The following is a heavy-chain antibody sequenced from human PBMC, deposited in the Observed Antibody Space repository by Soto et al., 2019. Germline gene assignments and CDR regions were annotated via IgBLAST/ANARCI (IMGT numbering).Heavy chain of an antibody. J-gene: IGHJ6*02. V-gene: IGHV1-18*01. CDR3: ARSSGTYPPSRYYYGLDV. CDR2: ISAYNGNT. Sequence: GASVKVSCKASGYTFTSYGISWVRQAPGQGLEWMGWISAYNGNTNYAQKLQGRVTMTTDTSTSTAYMELRSLRPGDTAVFYCARSSGTYPPSRYYYGLDVWGQGTTVTVSS. D-gene: IGHD1-26*01. CDR1: GYTFTSYG.